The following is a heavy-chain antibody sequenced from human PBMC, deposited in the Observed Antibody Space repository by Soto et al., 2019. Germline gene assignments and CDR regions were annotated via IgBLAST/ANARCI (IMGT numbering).Heavy chain of an antibody. CDR1: GFTFSSYG. CDR2: ISYDGRNE. V-gene: IGHV3-30*18. J-gene: IGHJ6*02. Sequence: QVQLVESGGGVVQPGRSWRLSCEASGFTFSSYGMHWVHQAPGKGLEWVAVISYDGRNEYYADSVKGRFTMSRDNSKNTLYLQMNSLRAEDTAVYYCAKEHIIDYCMDVWGQGTTVTVSS. CDR3: AKEHIIDYCMDV.